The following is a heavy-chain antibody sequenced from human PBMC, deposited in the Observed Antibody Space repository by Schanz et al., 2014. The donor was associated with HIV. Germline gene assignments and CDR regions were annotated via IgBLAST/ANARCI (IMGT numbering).Heavy chain of an antibody. J-gene: IGHJ4*02. D-gene: IGHD3-3*01. CDR2: MNQDGSRK. V-gene: IGHV3-7*01. CDR1: GFTFSSYW. CDR3: AKGPTFGVLTPAD. Sequence: EVQLVESGGGLVQPGGSLRLSCAASGFTFSSYWMTWVRQAPGKGLEMVANMNQDGSRKYYVDSVKGRFTISRDNAANSLFLQMNSLRAEDTAVYYCAKGPTFGVLTPADWGQGTLVTVSS.